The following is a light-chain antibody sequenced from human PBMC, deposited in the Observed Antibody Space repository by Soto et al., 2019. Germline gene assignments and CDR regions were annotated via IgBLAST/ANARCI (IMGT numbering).Light chain of an antibody. CDR2: AAS. Sequence: AIQMTQSPSSLPASVGDRVIITCRASQDIRNDLTWYQQRPGEAPKLLIYAASRLQSGVPSRFSGSGSGTFFTLAISSLQPEDVATYYCLQDADFPRTFGQGTKVDIK. CDR3: LQDADFPRT. CDR1: QDIRND. V-gene: IGKV1-6*01. J-gene: IGKJ1*01.